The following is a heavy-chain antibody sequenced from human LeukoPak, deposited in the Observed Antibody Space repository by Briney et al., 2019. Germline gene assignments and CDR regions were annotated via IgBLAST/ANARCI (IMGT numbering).Heavy chain of an antibody. J-gene: IGHJ5*02. Sequence: PSETLSLXCTVSGGSISNSNYYWGWARQPPGKGLEWIGTIYYSGNTYYTPSLKSRVTISVDTSKNQFSLRLSSVTAADTAVYFCMRHEEEDGYNAKPFDPWGQGTLVTVSS. CDR3: MRHEEEDGYNAKPFDP. V-gene: IGHV4-39*01. CDR2: IYYSGNT. CDR1: GGSISNSNYY. D-gene: IGHD5-24*01.